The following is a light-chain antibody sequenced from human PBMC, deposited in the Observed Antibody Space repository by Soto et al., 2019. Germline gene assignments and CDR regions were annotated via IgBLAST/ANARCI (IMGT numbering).Light chain of an antibody. CDR3: QKSKSAVDT. CDR1: QSISSW. Sequence: MTEFPSPLPASAGNKITITCRASQSISSWLAWYQQKPRKAPKLLIYDAFSLESGAPSRFSGTGSGTDLTLTIRSLQTEDVPTHYCQKSKSAVDTFGGVTKVDIK. V-gene: IGKV1-5*01. J-gene: IGKJ4*01. CDR2: DAF.